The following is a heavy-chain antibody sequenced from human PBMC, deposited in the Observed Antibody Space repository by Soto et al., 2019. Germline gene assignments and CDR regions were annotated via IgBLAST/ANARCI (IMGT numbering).Heavy chain of an antibody. CDR1: GFTFSSYS. J-gene: IGHJ4*02. V-gene: IGHV3-21*01. CDR3: ARAPDYQELELRPLYYFDY. Sequence: GGSLRLSCAASGFTFSSYSMNWVRQAPGKGLEWVSSISSSSSYIYYADSVKGRFTISRDNAKNSLYLQMNSLRAEDTAVYYCARAPDYQELELRPLYYFDYWGQGTLVTVSS. CDR2: ISSSSSYI. D-gene: IGHD1-7*01.